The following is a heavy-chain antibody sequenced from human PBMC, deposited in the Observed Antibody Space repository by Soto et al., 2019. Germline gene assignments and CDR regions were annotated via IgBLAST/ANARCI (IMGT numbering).Heavy chain of an antibody. CDR3: TSPPETREGLDYFDY. Sequence: EVQLVESGGGLVQPGGSLKLSCAAPGFSFSGSAMRWVRQASGKGLGWVGRIRSDANSYASAYAASVKGRFTISRDDSKNTAYLQMNSLKTEDTAVYYCTSPPETREGLDYFDYWGQGTLVTVSS. V-gene: IGHV3-73*01. J-gene: IGHJ4*02. CDR1: GFSFSGSA. CDR2: IRSDANSYAS.